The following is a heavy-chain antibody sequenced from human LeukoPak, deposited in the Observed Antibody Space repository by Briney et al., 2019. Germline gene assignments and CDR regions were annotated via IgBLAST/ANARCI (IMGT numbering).Heavy chain of an antibody. Sequence: SETLSLTCTVSDGSIGSYYWSWIRQPAGKGLEWIGRIYTSGSPNYNPSLKSRVTMSVDTSKNQFSLKLSSVTAADTAVYYCARSFLEWNNWFDPWGQGTLVTVSS. CDR1: DGSIGSYY. CDR3: ARSFLEWNNWFDP. J-gene: IGHJ5*02. V-gene: IGHV4-4*07. D-gene: IGHD3-3*01. CDR2: IYTSGSP.